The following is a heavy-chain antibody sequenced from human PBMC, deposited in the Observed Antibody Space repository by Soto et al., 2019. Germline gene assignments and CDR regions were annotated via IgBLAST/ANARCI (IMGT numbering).Heavy chain of an antibody. CDR3: AREGDSSSSTLFDY. V-gene: IGHV3-21*01. CDR2: ISSSSSYI. CDR1: GFTFSSYS. D-gene: IGHD6-6*01. J-gene: IGHJ4*02. Sequence: LSLTCAASGFTFSSYSMNWVRQAPGKGLEWVSSISSSSSYIYYADSVKGRFTISRDNAKNSLYLQMNSLRAEDTAVYYCAREGDSSSSTLFDYWGQGTLVTVSS.